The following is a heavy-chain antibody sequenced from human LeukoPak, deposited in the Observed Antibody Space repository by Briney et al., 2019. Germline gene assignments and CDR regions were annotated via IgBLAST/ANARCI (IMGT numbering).Heavy chain of an antibody. J-gene: IGHJ4*02. CDR1: GFTFSDYY. D-gene: IGHD4-17*01. CDR3: ATSRYGADNGDYFDY. Sequence: GGSLRLSCAASGFTFSDYYMSWIRQAPGKGLEWVSYISSSSSYTNYADSVKGRFTISRDNAKNSLYLQMNSLRAEDTAVYYCATSRYGADNGDYFDYWGQGTLVTVSS. CDR2: ISSSSSYT. V-gene: IGHV3-11*06.